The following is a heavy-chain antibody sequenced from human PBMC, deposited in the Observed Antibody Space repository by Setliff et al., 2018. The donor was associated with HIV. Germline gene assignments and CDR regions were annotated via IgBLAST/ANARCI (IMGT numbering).Heavy chain of an antibody. Sequence: ASVKVSCKASGYTFTAYYIHWVRQAPGQGLEWMGWINPYSGGTNYAQNFQGRVTMTRDTSITTAYMELSRLTSDDTALYFCVREVRAAYKGPLWFGQSDPRPDTFDIWGQGTMVTVSS. CDR2: INPYSGGT. CDR1: GYTFTAYY. D-gene: IGHD3-10*01. CDR3: VREVRAAYKGPLWFGQSDPRPDTFDI. J-gene: IGHJ3*02. V-gene: IGHV1-2*02.